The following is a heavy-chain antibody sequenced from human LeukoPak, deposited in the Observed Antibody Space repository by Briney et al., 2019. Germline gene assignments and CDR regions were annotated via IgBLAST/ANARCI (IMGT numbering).Heavy chain of an antibody. J-gene: IGHJ3*02. Sequence: SETLSLTCTVSGGSISSYYWSWLRQPPGKGLGWSGYIYYSGSTNYNPSLKSRVTISVDTSKNQFSLKLSSVTAADTAVYYCARTVGATHHDAFDIWGQGTMVTVSS. CDR2: IYYSGST. D-gene: IGHD1-26*01. CDR3: ARTVGATHHDAFDI. V-gene: IGHV4-59*08. CDR1: GGSISSYY.